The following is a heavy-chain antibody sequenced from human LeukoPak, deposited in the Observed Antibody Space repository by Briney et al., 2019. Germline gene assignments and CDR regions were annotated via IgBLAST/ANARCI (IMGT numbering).Heavy chain of an antibody. CDR1: GFTFSSYW. D-gene: IGHD3-10*02. CDR2: IKQDGSEK. J-gene: IGHJ6*04. V-gene: IGHV3-7*01. Sequence: GGSLRLSCAASGFTFSSYWMSWVRQAPGKGLEWVANIKQDGSEKYYVDSVKGRFTISRDNAKNSLYLQMNSLRAEGTAVYYCAELGITMIGGVWGKGTTVTVSS. CDR3: AELGITMIGGV.